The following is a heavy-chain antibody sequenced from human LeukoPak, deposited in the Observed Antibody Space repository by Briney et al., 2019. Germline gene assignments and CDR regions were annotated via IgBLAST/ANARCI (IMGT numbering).Heavy chain of an antibody. Sequence: SVKVSCKASGYTFTSYGISWVRQAPGQGLEWMGGIIPIFGTANYAQKFQGRVTITADESTSTAYMELSSLRSEDTAVYYCARDRGIVVWGQGTLVTVSS. CDR1: GYTFTSYG. V-gene: IGHV1-69*13. D-gene: IGHD3-22*01. CDR3: ARDRGIVV. J-gene: IGHJ4*02. CDR2: IIPIFGTA.